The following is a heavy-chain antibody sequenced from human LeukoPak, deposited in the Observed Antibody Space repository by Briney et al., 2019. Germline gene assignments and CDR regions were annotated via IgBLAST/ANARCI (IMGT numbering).Heavy chain of an antibody. V-gene: IGHV1-69*05. J-gene: IGHJ5*02. Sequence: SVKVSCKASVGTFSSYAISWVRQAPGQGLEWVGGIITIFGTANYAQKFQGRVTITTDESTSTAYMELSSLRSEDTAVYYCARGGEDYSDWFDPWGQGTLVTVSS. CDR3: ARGGEDYSDWFDP. CDR1: VGTFSSYA. CDR2: IITIFGTA. D-gene: IGHD4-11*01.